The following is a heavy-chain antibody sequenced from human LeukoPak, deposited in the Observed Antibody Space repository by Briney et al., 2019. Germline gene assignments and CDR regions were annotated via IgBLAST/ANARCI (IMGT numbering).Heavy chain of an antibody. J-gene: IGHJ4*02. CDR2: ISYDGSNK. CDR1: GFTFSSYG. D-gene: IGHD2-15*01. CDR3: ARTTVVSPRAFDY. Sequence: GGSLRLSCAASGFTFSSYGMHWVRQAPGKGLEWVAVISYDGSNKDYADSVKGRFTISRDNSKNTLYLQMNSLRAEDTAMYYCARTTVVSPRAFDYWGQGTLVTVSS. V-gene: IGHV3-30*03.